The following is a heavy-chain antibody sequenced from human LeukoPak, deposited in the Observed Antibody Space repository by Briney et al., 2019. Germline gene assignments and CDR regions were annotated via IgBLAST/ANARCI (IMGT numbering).Heavy chain of an antibody. CDR1: GFTFSSYI. Sequence: GGSLRLSCAASGFTFSSYIMNWVRQAPGKGLEWVSSISSSSSYIYYADSVKGRFTISRDNAKNSLYLQMNSLRAEDTAVYYCAREGDGYNSQADYWGQGTLVTVSS. J-gene: IGHJ4*02. CDR2: ISSSSSYI. D-gene: IGHD5-24*01. CDR3: AREGDGYNSQADY. V-gene: IGHV3-21*01.